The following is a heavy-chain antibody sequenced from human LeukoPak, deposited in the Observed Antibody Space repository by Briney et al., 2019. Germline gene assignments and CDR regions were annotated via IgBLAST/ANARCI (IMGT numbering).Heavy chain of an antibody. CDR1: GGSISSYY. CDR3: ATSLYTVTTFSSDY. D-gene: IGHD4-17*01. J-gene: IGHJ4*02. Sequence: TSETLSLTCTVSGGSISSYYWSWIRQPPGKGLEWIGYIYYSGSTNYNPSLKSRVTISVDTSKNQFSLKLSSVTAADTAVYYCATSLYTVTTFSSDYWGQGTLVTVSS. CDR2: IYYSGST. V-gene: IGHV4-59*08.